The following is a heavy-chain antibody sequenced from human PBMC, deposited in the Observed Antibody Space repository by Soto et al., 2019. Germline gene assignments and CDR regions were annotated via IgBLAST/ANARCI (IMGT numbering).Heavy chain of an antibody. CDR2: INPTSGGT. CDR1: GYTFAAYY. D-gene: IGHD4-17*01. J-gene: IGHJ4*02. CDR3: ARAPDYGDYWGYAVDY. V-gene: IGHV1-2*02. Sequence: QVQLVQSGAEVKKPGASVKVSCKTSGYTFAAYYIHWIRQAPGQGLEWMGWINPTSGGTVYAQNFQDRVTMTRDTSISTAYMELRRLNSDDTAVYYCARAPDYGDYWGYAVDYWGQGTPVTVSS.